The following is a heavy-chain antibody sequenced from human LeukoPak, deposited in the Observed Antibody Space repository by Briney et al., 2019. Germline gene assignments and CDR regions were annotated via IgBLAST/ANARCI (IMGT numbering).Heavy chain of an antibody. J-gene: IGHJ6*03. CDR2: ISSSSSYI. CDR3: ARDPGYCSGGSCQYYYYYYMDV. CDR1: GFTFSSYS. D-gene: IGHD2-15*01. V-gene: IGHV3-21*01. Sequence: GRSLRLSCAASGFTFSSYSMNWVRQAPGKGLEWVSSISSSSSYIYYADSVKGRFTISRDNAKNSLYLQMNSLRAEDTAVYYCARDPGYCSGGSCQYYYYYYMDVWGKGTTVTVSS.